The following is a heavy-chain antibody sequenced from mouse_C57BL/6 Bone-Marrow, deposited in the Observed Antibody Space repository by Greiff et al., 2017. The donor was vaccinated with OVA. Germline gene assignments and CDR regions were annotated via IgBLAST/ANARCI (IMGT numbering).Heavy chain of an antibody. Sequence: QVQLQQPGAELVKPGASVKMSCKASGYTFTSYWITWVTQRPGQGLEWIGDIYPGSGSTNYNEKFKSKATLTVDTSSSTAYMQLSSLTSEDSAVYYCASYGNYPWYFDVWGTGTTVTVSS. V-gene: IGHV1-55*01. D-gene: IGHD2-1*01. CDR2: IYPGSGST. CDR1: GYTFTSYW. J-gene: IGHJ1*03. CDR3: ASYGNYPWYFDV.